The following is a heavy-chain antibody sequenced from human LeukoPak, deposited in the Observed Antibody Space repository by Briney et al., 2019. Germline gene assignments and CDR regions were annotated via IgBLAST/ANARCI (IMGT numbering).Heavy chain of an antibody. D-gene: IGHD6-19*01. CDR3: AKGYSSGWTPFDY. CDR1: GFTFSSYA. CDR2: ISGSDGGI. V-gene: IGHV3-23*01. Sequence: GGSLRLSCAASGFTFSSYAMTWVRQAPGKGLECVSIISGSDGGIYYADSVKGRFTISRDNFRNTVYLEMRSLRPEDTAVYYCAKGYSSGWTPFDYWGQGTQVTVSS. J-gene: IGHJ4*02.